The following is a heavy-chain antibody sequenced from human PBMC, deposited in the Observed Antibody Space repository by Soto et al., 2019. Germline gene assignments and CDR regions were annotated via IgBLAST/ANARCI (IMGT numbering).Heavy chain of an antibody. CDR3: ARGLWDGYSYGPPEYFDY. CDR1: GGSISSYY. Sequence: QVQLQESGPGLVKPSETLSLTCTVSGGSISSYYWSWIRQPPGKGLEWIGYIYYSGSTNYNPSLNRRVPRSVDTSKNQFSLKLSSVTAADTAVYYCARGLWDGYSYGPPEYFDYWGQGTLVTVSS. J-gene: IGHJ4*02. V-gene: IGHV4-59*01. D-gene: IGHD5-18*01. CDR2: IYYSGST.